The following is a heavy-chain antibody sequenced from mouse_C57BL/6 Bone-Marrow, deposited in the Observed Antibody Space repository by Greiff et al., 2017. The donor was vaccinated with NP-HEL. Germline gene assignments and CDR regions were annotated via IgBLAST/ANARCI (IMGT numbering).Heavy chain of an antibody. CDR2: IDPNSGGT. D-gene: IGHD2-4*01. J-gene: IGHJ3*01. CDR3: ARNYSYYDGLAY. Sequence: VQLQQPGAELVKPGASVKLSCKASGYTFTSYWMHWVKQRPGRGLEWIGRIDPNSGGTKYNEKFKSKATLTVDKPSSTAYMQLRSLTSEDSAVYYCARNYSYYDGLAYWGQGTLLTVSA. V-gene: IGHV1-72*01. CDR1: GYTFTSYW.